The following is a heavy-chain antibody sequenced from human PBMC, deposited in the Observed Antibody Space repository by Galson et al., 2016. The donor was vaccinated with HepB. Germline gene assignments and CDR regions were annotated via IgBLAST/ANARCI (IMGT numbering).Heavy chain of an antibody. J-gene: IGHJ6*04. V-gene: IGHV3-48*02. CDR1: GFIFSRYN. CDR2: INSSNSTI. Sequence: SLRLSCAASGFIFSRYNMNCVRRAPGKGLEWVSYINSSNSTIYYGDSVKGRFTISRDNAKNSLFLQMNSLRDEDTAVYYCARDHLPTNWDHVPQGRAGLDVWGKGTTVTVSS. CDR3: ARDHLPTNWDHVPQGRAGLDV. D-gene: IGHD7-27*01.